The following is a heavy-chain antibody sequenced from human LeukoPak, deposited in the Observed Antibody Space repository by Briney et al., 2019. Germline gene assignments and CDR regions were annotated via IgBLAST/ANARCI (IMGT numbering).Heavy chain of an antibody. J-gene: IGHJ3*02. V-gene: IGHV1-2*02. Sequence: VASVKVSCKASGYTFTGYYMHWVRQAPGQGLEWMGWINPNSGGTNYAQKFQGRVTMTRDTSISTAYMELSRLRSDDTAVYYCARELCSSTSCYFNRGGAFDIWGQGTMVTVSS. CDR3: ARELCSSTSCYFNRGGAFDI. CDR2: INPNSGGT. CDR1: GYTFTGYY. D-gene: IGHD2-2*01.